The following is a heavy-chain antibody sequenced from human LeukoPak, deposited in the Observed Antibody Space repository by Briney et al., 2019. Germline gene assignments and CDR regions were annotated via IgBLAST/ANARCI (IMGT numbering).Heavy chain of an antibody. CDR3: ARSGSNYGSGRSSLLYTRRNQDY. V-gene: IGHV4-34*01. CDR1: GGSFSGYY. Sequence: SETLSLTCAVYGGSFSGYYWSWIRQPPGKGLEWIGEINHSGSTNYNPSLKSRVTTSVDTSKNQFSLKLSSVTAADTAVYYCARSGSNYGSGRSSLLYTRRNQDYWGQGTLVTVSS. J-gene: IGHJ4*02. CDR2: INHSGST. D-gene: IGHD3-10*01.